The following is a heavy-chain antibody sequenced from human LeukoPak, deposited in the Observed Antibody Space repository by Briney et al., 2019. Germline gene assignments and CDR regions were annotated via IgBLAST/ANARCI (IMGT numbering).Heavy chain of an antibody. D-gene: IGHD4-23*01. V-gene: IGHV4-34*01. CDR1: GGSFSGFY. J-gene: IGHJ4*02. Sequence: LSPSETLSLTCAVSGGSFSGFYWSWIRQPPGKGLEWIGEINHSGSTNYNPSLKSRVTISVDTSKNQFSLKLSSVTAADTAVYYCARGLWRRWLNWGQGALVTVSS. CDR2: INHSGST. CDR3: ARGLWRRWLN.